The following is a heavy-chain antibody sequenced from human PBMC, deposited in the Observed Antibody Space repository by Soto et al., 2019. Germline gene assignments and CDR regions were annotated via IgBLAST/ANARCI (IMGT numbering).Heavy chain of an antibody. J-gene: IGHJ4*02. Sequence: QVQLEQSGAEVKKPGSSVRVSCKASGGPFSNDIITWVRQAPGQGLEWMGRIIPLLSTSTYAQNFQGRLTITADRSTGTAYMDLKNLTSADTAVYYCARDSTIGSTFSGYDAIDYWGQGTRITVSS. CDR1: GGPFSNDI. CDR2: IIPLLSTS. CDR3: ARDSTIGSTFSGYDAIDY. V-gene: IGHV1-69*08. D-gene: IGHD5-12*01.